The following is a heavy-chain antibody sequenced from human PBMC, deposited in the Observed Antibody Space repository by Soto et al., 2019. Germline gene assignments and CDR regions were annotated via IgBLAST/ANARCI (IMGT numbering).Heavy chain of an antibody. CDR3: ARRIFGSGTANDY. J-gene: IGHJ4*02. CDR1: GFTFSGSW. Sequence: EVQLVESGGGLVQPGGSLRLSCAASGFTFSGSWMHWVRQAPGKGLDWVSRINGDGSGTSYADFVKGRFTISRDDAKNTLFLQMTGLRAEDTAVYYCARRIFGSGTANDYWGQGTLVTVSS. D-gene: IGHD3-10*01. V-gene: IGHV3-74*01. CDR2: INGDGSGT.